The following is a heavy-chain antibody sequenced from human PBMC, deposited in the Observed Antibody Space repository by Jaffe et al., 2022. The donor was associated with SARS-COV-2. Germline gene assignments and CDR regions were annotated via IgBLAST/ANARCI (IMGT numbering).Heavy chain of an antibody. CDR1: GFTFSTYA. CDR3: AKGVTTIRLGFDS. Sequence: EVQLLESGGGLVQPGGSLRLSCAASGFTFSTYAMSWVRQAPGKGLEWVSTITFNSDRTYYADSVKGRFTISRDNSESTLFLEMNSLRAEDTAVYYCAKGVTTIRLGFDSWGQGTLVTVSS. D-gene: IGHD4-17*01. CDR2: ITFNSDRT. J-gene: IGHJ4*02. V-gene: IGHV3-23*01.